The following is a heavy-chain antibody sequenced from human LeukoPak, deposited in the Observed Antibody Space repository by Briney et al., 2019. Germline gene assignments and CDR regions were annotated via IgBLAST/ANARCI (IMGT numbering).Heavy chain of an antibody. D-gene: IGHD3-10*01. Sequence: SETLSLTCTVSGGSISSYYWSWIRQPPGKGLEWIGYIYYSGSTNYNPSLKSRVTISVDTSKNQFSLKLSSVPAADPAVYYCAGEEGDPMVGRASYGIDVWGQGTTVTVSS. J-gene: IGHJ6*02. V-gene: IGHV4-59*01. CDR1: GGSISSYY. CDR3: AGEEGDPMVGRASYGIDV. CDR2: IYYSGST.